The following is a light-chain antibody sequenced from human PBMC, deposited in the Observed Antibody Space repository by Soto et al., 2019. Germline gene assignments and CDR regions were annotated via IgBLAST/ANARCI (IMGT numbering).Light chain of an antibody. CDR1: SSDVGGYNS. Sequence: QSVLTQPPSASGSPGQSVTISCTGTSSDVGGYNSVSWYQQHPGKAPKLMIYEVIKRPSGVPDRFSGSKSGNTASLTVSGLQDEDEADYYCSSYVGSSNAYVFGTGTKLTVL. J-gene: IGLJ1*01. CDR2: EVI. V-gene: IGLV2-8*01. CDR3: SSYVGSSNAYV.